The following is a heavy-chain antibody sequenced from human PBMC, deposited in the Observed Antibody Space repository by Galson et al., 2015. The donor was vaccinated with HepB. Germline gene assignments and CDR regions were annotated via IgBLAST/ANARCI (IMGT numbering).Heavy chain of an antibody. CDR1: GYTFTSHG. Sequence: SVKVSCKASGYTFTSHGITWVRQAPGQGLEWMGWITPYNGNAIYAQSLQGRVTLTADRFTTTVYMDLGSLRPEDTAAYFCARDVAVAVQAPDYWGQGTLVTVSS. CDR3: ARDVAVAVQAPDY. V-gene: IGHV1-18*04. D-gene: IGHD6-19*01. J-gene: IGHJ4*02. CDR2: ITPYNGNA.